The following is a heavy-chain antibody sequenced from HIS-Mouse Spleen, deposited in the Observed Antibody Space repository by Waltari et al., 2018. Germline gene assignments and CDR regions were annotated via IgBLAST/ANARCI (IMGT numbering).Heavy chain of an antibody. V-gene: IGHV1-8*01. CDR3: ARIGSHRRGYSYGYWFDP. D-gene: IGHD5-18*01. CDR2: MNPNSGNK. J-gene: IGHJ5*02. Sequence: QVQLVQSGAEVKKPGASVKVSCKASGYTFTSYDINWVRQATVQGLEWMGWMNPNSGNKGYAQKFQGRVTMTRNTSISTAYMELSSLRSEDTAVYYCARIGSHRRGYSYGYWFDPWGQGTLVTVSS. CDR1: GYTFTSYD.